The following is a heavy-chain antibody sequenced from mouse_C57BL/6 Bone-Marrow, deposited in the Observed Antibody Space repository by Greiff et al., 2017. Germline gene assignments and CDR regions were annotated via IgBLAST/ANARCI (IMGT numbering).Heavy chain of an antibody. CDR2: IDPETGGT. CDR3: TRTYYGNFYAMDY. D-gene: IGHD2-10*01. CDR1: GYTFTDYE. V-gene: IGHV1-15*01. J-gene: IGHJ4*01. Sequence: LQQSGAELVRPGASVTLSCKASGYTFTDYEMHWVKQTPVHGLEWIGAIDPETGGTAYNQKFKGKAILTADKSSSTAYMELRSLTSEDSAVYYCTRTYYGNFYAMDYWGQGTSVTVSS.